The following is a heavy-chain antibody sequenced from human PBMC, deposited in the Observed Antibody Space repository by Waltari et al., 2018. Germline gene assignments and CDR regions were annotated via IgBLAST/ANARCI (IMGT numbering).Heavy chain of an antibody. CDR3: AKATLDLIDY. V-gene: IGHV3-30*18. J-gene: IGHJ4*02. CDR1: GFTFSNYG. D-gene: IGHD2-2*03. CDR2: ISYDGSNK. Sequence: VQLVESGGGVVQPGRSLRLSGAASGFTFSNYGVHLVRQAPGKGLEWVAGISYDGSNKYATDSVRGRFTISRDNSKHTLYLQMNSLRVEDTAVYYCAKATLDLIDYWGQGTLVTVSS.